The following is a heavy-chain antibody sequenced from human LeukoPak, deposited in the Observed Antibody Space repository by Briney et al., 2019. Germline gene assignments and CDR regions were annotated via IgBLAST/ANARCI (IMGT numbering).Heavy chain of an antibody. J-gene: IGHJ3*02. D-gene: IGHD3-22*01. Sequence: GGSLRLSCAASGFTLSSYGMHWVRQAPGKGLEWVAVISYDGSNIYYADSVKGRFTISRDNSKNTLYLQMNSLRAEDTAVYYCAKVLYDSSGYDAFDIWGQGTMVTVSS. V-gene: IGHV3-30*18. CDR3: AKVLYDSSGYDAFDI. CDR1: GFTLSSYG. CDR2: ISYDGSNI.